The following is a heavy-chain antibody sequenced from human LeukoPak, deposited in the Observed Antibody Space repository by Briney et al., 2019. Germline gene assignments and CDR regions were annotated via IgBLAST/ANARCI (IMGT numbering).Heavy chain of an antibody. D-gene: IGHD2-15*01. CDR3: AKVPEMATVVGKRVFDY. V-gene: IGHV3-23*01. Sequence: PGGSLRLSCAASGFTFSSYAMSWVRQAPGKGLEWVSAISGSGGSTYYADSVKGRFTISRDNSKNTLYLQMNSLRAEDTAVYYCAKVPEMATVVGKRVFDYWGQGTLVTVSS. CDR2: ISGSGGST. J-gene: IGHJ4*02. CDR1: GFTFSSYA.